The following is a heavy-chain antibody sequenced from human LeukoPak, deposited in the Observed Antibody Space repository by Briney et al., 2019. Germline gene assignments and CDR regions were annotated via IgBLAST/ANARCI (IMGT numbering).Heavy chain of an antibody. D-gene: IGHD6-6*01. J-gene: IGHJ4*02. CDR2: INPNSGGT. V-gene: IGHV1-2*02. Sequence: ALVKVSCKASAYTFTGYYMHWVRQAPGQGLEWMGWINPNSGGTNYAQKFEGRVTMTRDTSLSTADMELSSLTSEDTAVYYCARGHSSLRLYYFDYWGQGTLVTVSS. CDR3: ARGHSSLRLYYFDY. CDR1: AYTFTGYY.